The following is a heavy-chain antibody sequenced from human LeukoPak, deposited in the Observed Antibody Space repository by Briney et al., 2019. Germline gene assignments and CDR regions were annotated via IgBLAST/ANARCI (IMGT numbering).Heavy chain of an antibody. Sequence: SGGSLRLSCAASGFTFSNAWMSWVRQAPGKGLEWVGRIKSKTDGGTTDYAAPVKGRFTISRDDSKNTLYLQMNSLKTEDTAVYYCTTETGVVITAGWFDPRGQGTLVTVSS. D-gene: IGHD3-3*01. J-gene: IGHJ5*02. V-gene: IGHV3-15*01. CDR2: IKSKTDGGTT. CDR1: GFTFSNAW. CDR3: TTETGVVITAGWFDP.